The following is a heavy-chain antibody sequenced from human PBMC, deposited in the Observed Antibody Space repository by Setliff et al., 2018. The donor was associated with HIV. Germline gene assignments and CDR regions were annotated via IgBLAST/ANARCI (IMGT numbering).Heavy chain of an antibody. CDR1: GGTFSSYA. Sequence: GASVKVSCKASGGTFSSYAISWVRQAPGQGLEWMGGIIPILGIANYADSVKGRFTISRDNSKNTLYLQMNSLRAEDTAVYYCAREFWFGESIVPPFDYWGQGTLVTVSS. CDR2: IIPILGIA. D-gene: IGHD3-10*01. J-gene: IGHJ4*02. V-gene: IGHV1-69*10. CDR3: AREFWFGESIVPPFDY.